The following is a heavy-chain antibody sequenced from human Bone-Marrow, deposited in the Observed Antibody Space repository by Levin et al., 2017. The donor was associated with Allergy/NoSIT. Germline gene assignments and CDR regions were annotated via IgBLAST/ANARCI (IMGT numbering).Heavy chain of an antibody. D-gene: IGHD4-17*01. J-gene: IGHJ6*03. V-gene: IGHV1-2*06. CDR1: GYSFTGYY. CDR2: INPSSGGT. CDR3: AREASTYGDYSLDV. Sequence: GESLKISCKTSGYSFTGYYIHWVRQAPGQGLEWMGRINPSSGGTKDAQKFQGRVTLTRDTSSSTAYMEISRLTSDDTAVYYCAREASTYGDYSLDVWGQGTTVTVAS.